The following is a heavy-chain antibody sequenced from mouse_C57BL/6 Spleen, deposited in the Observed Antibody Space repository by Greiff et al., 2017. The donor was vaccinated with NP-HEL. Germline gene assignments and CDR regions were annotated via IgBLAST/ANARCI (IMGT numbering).Heavy chain of an antibody. CDR2: LDPSDSYT. CDR3: ARRGSPYYYAMDY. J-gene: IGHJ4*01. V-gene: IGHV1-69*01. Sequence: VQLQQPGAELVMPGASVKLSCKASGYTFTSYWMHWVKQRPGQGLEWIGELDPSDSYTNYNQKFKGKSTLTVDKSSSTAYMQLSSLTSEDSAVYYCARRGSPYYYAMDYWGQGTSVTVSS. CDR1: GYTFTSYW. D-gene: IGHD1-1*02.